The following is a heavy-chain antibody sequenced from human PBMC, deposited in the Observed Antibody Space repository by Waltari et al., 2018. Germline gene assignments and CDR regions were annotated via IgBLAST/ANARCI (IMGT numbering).Heavy chain of an antibody. Sequence: EVHLVESGGGLVQPGRSLRLSCAASGFIFDDYAMHWVRQFPGRGREGVSGLNWNGDTTGYADSVKGRFTISRDNAKNSLFLQMDSLTPEDTAVYYCTKDSGASLVTSFVDSWGHGTLVTVSS. J-gene: IGHJ5*01. V-gene: IGHV3-9*01. CDR3: TKDSGASLVTSFVDS. CDR2: LNWNGDTT. CDR1: GFIFDDYA. D-gene: IGHD4-4*01.